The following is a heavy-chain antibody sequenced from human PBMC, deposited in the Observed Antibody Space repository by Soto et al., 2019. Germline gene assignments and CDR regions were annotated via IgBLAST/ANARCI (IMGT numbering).Heavy chain of an antibody. CDR2: ISYDGSNK. D-gene: IGHD5-12*01. CDR1: GFTFSSYA. CDR3: ARGGVEMATIWVLCYFDY. Sequence: GGSLRLSCAASGFTFSSYAMHWVRQAPGKGLEWVAVISYDGSNKYYADSVKGRLTISRDNSKNTLYLQMNSLRAEDTAVYYCARGGVEMATIWVLCYFDYWGQGTLVTVSS. J-gene: IGHJ4*02. V-gene: IGHV3-30-3*01.